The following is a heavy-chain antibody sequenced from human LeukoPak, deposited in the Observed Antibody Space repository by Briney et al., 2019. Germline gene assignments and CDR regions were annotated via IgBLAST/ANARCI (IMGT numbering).Heavy chain of an antibody. CDR2: ILNDGSQE. D-gene: IGHD3-16*01. V-gene: IGHV3-33*01. J-gene: IGHJ3*02. Sequence: GRSLRLSCAASGFTFSSYGMHGVRQAPGKGLEWVAVILNDGSQEKYADSVKGRFTISRDNSKNTLFLQMNSLRAEDTAVYYCARDDALGDNALDIWGQGTMVTVS. CDR3: ARDDALGDNALDI. CDR1: GFTFSSYG.